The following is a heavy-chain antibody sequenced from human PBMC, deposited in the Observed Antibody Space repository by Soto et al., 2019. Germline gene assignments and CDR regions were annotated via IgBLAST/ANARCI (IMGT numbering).Heavy chain of an antibody. Sequence: ASETLSLTCTVSGGSISSSSYYWGWIRQPPGKGLEWIGSIYYSGSTYYNPSLKSRVTISVDTSKNQFSLKLSSVTAADTAVYYCALVVYGWGWEDYYYGMDVWGQGTTVTVSS. D-gene: IGHD2-8*02. CDR2: IYYSGST. J-gene: IGHJ6*02. V-gene: IGHV4-39*01. CDR3: ALVVYGWGWEDYYYGMDV. CDR1: GGSISSSSYY.